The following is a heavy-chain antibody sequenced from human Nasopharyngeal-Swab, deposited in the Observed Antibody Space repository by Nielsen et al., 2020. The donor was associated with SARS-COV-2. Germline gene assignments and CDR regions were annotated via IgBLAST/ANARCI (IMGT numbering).Heavy chain of an antibody. CDR2: IYYSWST. Sequence: SESMSLTCTVAGGSISRSSAYWGWIRQPPGKGLEWIGSIYYSWSTYYNPSLKSRFTISVDTSKNQFSLKLSSVSAADTAVYYCASAPYYDSSGYYGPSPFDIWGQGTMVTVSS. J-gene: IGHJ3*02. CDR3: ASAPYYDSSGYYGPSPFDI. V-gene: IGHV4-39*01. D-gene: IGHD3-22*01. CDR1: GGSISRSSAY.